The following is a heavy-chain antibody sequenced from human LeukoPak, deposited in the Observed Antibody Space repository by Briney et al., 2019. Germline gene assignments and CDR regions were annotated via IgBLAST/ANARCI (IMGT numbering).Heavy chain of an antibody. CDR2: IYTGGGR. Sequence: GGSLRLSCAASGFTVSSYYMNWVRQAPGKELEWVSVIYTGGGRYYADSVRGRFTVSRDTSKNMVFLQMNSLRVEDTAVYYCARSPQEIFDFWGQGTLVTVSS. J-gene: IGHJ4*02. V-gene: IGHV3-53*01. CDR1: GFTVSSYY. CDR3: ARSPQEIFDF.